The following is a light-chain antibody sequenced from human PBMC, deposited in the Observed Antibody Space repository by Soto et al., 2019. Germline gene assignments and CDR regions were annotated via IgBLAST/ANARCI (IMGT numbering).Light chain of an antibody. V-gene: IGKV3D-20*02. CDR2: DAS. J-gene: IGKJ1*01. CDR3: QYYDESMWT. CDR1: QSVSSSY. Sequence: DIVMTQSPATLSVSPGERATLSCRDSQSVSSSYLAWYQQKPGKAPRLLIYDASNRATGIPARFSGSGSGTDFTLSISRLDPEDFAVYYCQYYDESMWTFGQGTKVDI.